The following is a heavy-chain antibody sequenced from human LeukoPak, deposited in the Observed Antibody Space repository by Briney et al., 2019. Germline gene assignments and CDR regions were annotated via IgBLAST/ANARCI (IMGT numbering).Heavy chain of an antibody. CDR3: AKESTTYYYFDY. V-gene: IGHV3-23*01. CDR2: ISGTGGTT. Sequence: GGSLRLSCVVSGFTFSSYAMRWVRQAPGKGLEWVSTISGTGGTTYYADTVKGRFTISRDNSKNTLYLQMNSLRAEDTAVYYCAKESTTYYYFDYWGQGTLVTVSS. D-gene: IGHD2/OR15-2a*01. CDR1: GFTFSSYA. J-gene: IGHJ4*02.